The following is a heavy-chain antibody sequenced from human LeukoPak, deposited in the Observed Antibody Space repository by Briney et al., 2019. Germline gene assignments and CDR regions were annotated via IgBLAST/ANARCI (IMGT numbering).Heavy chain of an antibody. D-gene: IGHD2-15*01. V-gene: IGHV4-4*07. CDR1: GGSISSYY. Sequence: SETLYLTCTVSGGSISSYYWNWIRQPAGKGLEWIGRIHTSGSTNYNPSFKSRVTMSVDTSKNQFSLKLSSVTAADTAVYYCARGNIFCSGGSCSTNIDYWGQGTLVTVSS. J-gene: IGHJ4*02. CDR3: ARGNIFCSGGSCSTNIDY. CDR2: IHTSGST.